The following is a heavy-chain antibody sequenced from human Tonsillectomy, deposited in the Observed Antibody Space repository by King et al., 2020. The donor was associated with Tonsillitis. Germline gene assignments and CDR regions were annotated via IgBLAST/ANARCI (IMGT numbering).Heavy chain of an antibody. CDR2: IYYSGST. CDR1: GGSISSYY. V-gene: IGHV4-59*01. D-gene: IGHD5-12*01. CDR3: ARGQAGGYDLFSWGAFDI. Sequence: QLQESGPGLVKPSETLSLTCTVSGGSISSYYWSWIRQPPGKGLEWIGYIYYSGSTNYNPSLKSRVTISVDTSKNQFSLKLSSVTAADTAEYYCARGQAGGYDLFSWGAFDIWGQGTMVTVSS. J-gene: IGHJ3*02.